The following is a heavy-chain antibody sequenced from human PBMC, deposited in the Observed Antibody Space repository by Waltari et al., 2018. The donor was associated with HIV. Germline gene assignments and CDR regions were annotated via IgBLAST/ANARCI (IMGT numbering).Heavy chain of an antibody. Sequence: QVQLVQSGAEVKKPGASVKVSCKASGYTFTSYGISWVRQAPGQGLEWMGWISAYNGNTNYAQKLHGRVTMTTDTSTSTAYMELRSLRSDDTAVYYCARDLEVDSSSGEFDYWGQGTLVTVSS. CDR3: ARDLEVDSSSGEFDY. D-gene: IGHD6-6*01. CDR2: ISAYNGNT. V-gene: IGHV1-18*01. J-gene: IGHJ4*02. CDR1: GYTFTSYG.